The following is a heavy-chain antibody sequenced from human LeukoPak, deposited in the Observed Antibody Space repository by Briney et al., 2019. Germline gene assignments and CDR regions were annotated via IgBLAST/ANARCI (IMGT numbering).Heavy chain of an antibody. J-gene: IGHJ4*02. CDR3: ARKTYYYDSSGYYQIFDY. CDR2: IYYSGST. CDR1: GGSISSYY. D-gene: IGHD3-22*01. V-gene: IGHV4-59*01. Sequence: SETLSLTCTVSGGSISSYYWSWIRQPPGKALEWIGYIYYSGSTNYNPSLKSRVTISVDTSKNQFSLKLSSVTAADTAVYYCARKTYYYDSSGYYQIFDYWGQGTLVTVSS.